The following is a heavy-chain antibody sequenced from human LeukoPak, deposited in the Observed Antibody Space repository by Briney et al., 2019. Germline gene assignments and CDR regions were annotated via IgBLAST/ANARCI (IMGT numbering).Heavy chain of an antibody. V-gene: IGHV4-59*01. CDR1: GGSISSYY. J-gene: IGHJ3*02. Sequence: SETLSLTCTVSGGSISSYYWSWIRQPPGKGLEWIGYIYYSGSTNYNPSLKSRVTISVDPSKNQFSLKLSSVTAADTAVYYCARDGDRWLHDAFDIWGQGTMVTVSS. CDR2: IYYSGST. CDR3: ARDGDRWLHDAFDI. D-gene: IGHD3-10*01.